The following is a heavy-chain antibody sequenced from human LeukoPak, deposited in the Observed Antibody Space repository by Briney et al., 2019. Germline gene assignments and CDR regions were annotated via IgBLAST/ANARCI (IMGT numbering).Heavy chain of an antibody. CDR2: IKSNADGGTT. Sequence: PRGSLRLSCAASGFTFSNYWMHWVRQAPGKGLEWVGRIKSNADGGTTDYAAPVKGRFTISRDDSKTTLDLQMNSLKTEDTAVYYCIADLPTSAAYAFDYWGQGTLVTVSS. CDR1: GFTFSNYW. CDR3: IADLPTSAAYAFDY. V-gene: IGHV3-15*01. J-gene: IGHJ4*02. D-gene: IGHD2-2*01.